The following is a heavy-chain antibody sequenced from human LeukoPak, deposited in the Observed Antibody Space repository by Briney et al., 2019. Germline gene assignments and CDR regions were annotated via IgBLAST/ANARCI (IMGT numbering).Heavy chain of an antibody. V-gene: IGHV3-53*01. D-gene: IGHD6-19*01. CDR1: GFTFSSYW. Sequence: GGSLRLSCAASGFTFSSYWMSWVRQAPGKGLEWVSVIYSGGSTYYADSVKGRFTISRDNSKNTLYLQMNSLRAEDTAVYYCARSTSSGWSKVFDYWGQGTLVTVSS. J-gene: IGHJ4*02. CDR3: ARSTSSGWSKVFDY. CDR2: IYSGGST.